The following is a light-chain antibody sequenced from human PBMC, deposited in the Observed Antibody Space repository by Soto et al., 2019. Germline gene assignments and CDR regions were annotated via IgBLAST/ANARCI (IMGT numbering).Light chain of an antibody. CDR1: SSDVGGYNY. CDR3: SSYTRSSTLFYV. J-gene: IGLJ1*01. CDR2: DVS. Sequence: QSALTQPASVSVSPGQSITIPCTGTSSDVGGYNYVSWYQQHPGKAPKLMIYDVSNRPSGVSNRFSGSKSGNTASLTISGLQAADEADYYCSSYTRSSTLFYVFGTGTKVTVL. V-gene: IGLV2-14*01.